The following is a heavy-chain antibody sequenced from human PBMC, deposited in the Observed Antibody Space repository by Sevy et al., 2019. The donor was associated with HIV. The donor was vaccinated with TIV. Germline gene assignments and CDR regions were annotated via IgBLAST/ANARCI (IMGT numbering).Heavy chain of an antibody. Sequence: SQTLSLTCAISGDSVSSNIAAWNWIRQSPSRGLEWLGRTYYRSKWYNDYAVSVKSRITINPDTSKNQFSLQLNSVTPEDTAVYYCARARPGDFWSGYYQGFDYWGQGTLVTVSS. V-gene: IGHV6-1*01. J-gene: IGHJ4*02. CDR1: GDSVSSNIAA. D-gene: IGHD3-3*01. CDR2: TYYRSKWYN. CDR3: ARARPGDFWSGYYQGFDY.